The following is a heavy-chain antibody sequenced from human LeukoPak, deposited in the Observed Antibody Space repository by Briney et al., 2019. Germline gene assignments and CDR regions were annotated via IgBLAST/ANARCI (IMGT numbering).Heavy chain of an antibody. CDR2: INPISGGT. D-gene: IGHD3-10*01. CDR1: GYTFTGYY. J-gene: IGHJ4*02. CDR3: ARAEPYGSGSPEFDY. Sequence: ASVKVSCKASGYTFTGYYMHWVRQAPGQGLEWMGWINPISGGTNYAQKFQGWVTMTRDTSISTAYMELSRLRSDDTAVYYCARAEPYGSGSPEFDYWGQGTLVTVSS. V-gene: IGHV1-2*04.